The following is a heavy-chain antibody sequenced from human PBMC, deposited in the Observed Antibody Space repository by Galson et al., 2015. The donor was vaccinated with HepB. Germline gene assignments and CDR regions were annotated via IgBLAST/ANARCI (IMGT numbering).Heavy chain of an antibody. J-gene: IGHJ5*02. CDR3: ARQVSHDGLIRQFLGFDP. D-gene: IGHD1-1*01. Sequence: ETLSLTCTVSGGSISSYYWSWIRQPPGKGLEWIGYIYYSGSTNYNPSLKSRVTISVDTSKNQFSLKLSSVTAADTAVYYCARQVSHDGLIRQFLGFDPWGQGTLVTVSS. CDR2: IYYSGST. CDR1: GGSISSYY. V-gene: IGHV4-59*08.